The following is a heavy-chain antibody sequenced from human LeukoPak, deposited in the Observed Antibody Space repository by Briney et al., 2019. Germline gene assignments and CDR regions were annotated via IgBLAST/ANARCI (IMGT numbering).Heavy chain of an antibody. CDR1: GYTFTGYY. Sequence: ASVKVSCKASGYTFTGYYMHWVRQAPGQGLEWMGWINPNSGGTNYAQKFQGRVTMTRDTSISTAYMELSRLRSDDTAVYYCARGDSSSWSRTFDYWGQGTLVTVSS. CDR2: INPNSGGT. V-gene: IGHV1-2*02. D-gene: IGHD6-13*01. J-gene: IGHJ4*02. CDR3: ARGDSSSWSRTFDY.